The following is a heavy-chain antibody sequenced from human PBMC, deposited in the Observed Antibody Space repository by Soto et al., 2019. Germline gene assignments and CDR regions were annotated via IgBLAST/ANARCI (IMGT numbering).Heavy chain of an antibody. J-gene: IGHJ1*01. CDR2: IKTDGSMT. CDR3: VSASYGDHEYFQN. CDR1: GFTFSTYW. V-gene: IGHV3-74*01. Sequence: EVPLVESGGGLVQPGGSLRLSCAASGFTFSTYWMHWVRQAPGEGLVWVSRIKTDGSMTNYADSVKGRFTISRDNAKNTLYLQMNSLRAEDTAVYFCVSASYGDHEYFQNWGQGTLVTVSS. D-gene: IGHD4-17*01.